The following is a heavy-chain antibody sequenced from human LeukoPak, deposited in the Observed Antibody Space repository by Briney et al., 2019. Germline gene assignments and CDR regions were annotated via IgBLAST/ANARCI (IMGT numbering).Heavy chain of an antibody. CDR3: ARDSGSYWFDP. D-gene: IGHD1-26*01. CDR1: GGSISSGSYY. V-gene: IGHV4-61*02. Sequence: PSETLSLTCTVSGGSISSGSYYWSWIRQPAGKGLEWIGRIYTSGSTNYNPSLKSRVTMSVDTSKNQFSLKLSSVTAADTAVYYCARDSGSYWFDPWGQGALVTVSS. CDR2: IYTSGST. J-gene: IGHJ5*02.